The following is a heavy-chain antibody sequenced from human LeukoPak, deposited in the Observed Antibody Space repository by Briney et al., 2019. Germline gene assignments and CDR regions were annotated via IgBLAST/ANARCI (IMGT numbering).Heavy chain of an antibody. CDR3: ATESGYTRSFDY. CDR1: GFTFTTYW. CDR2: IKQDGSEQ. D-gene: IGHD3-3*01. J-gene: IGHJ4*02. V-gene: IGHV3-7*01. Sequence: GGSLRLSCAASGFTFTTYWMGWVRQAPGKGLEWVANIKQDGSEQYYVDSVKGRFTISRDNAKNSLSLQMNSLRAEDTAVYYCATESGYTRSFDYWGQGTLVTVSS.